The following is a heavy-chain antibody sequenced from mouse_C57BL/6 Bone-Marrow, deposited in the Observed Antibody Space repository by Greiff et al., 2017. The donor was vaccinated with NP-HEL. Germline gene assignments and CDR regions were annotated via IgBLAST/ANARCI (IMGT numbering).Heavy chain of an antibody. D-gene: IGHD1-1*01. CDR3: AGSGVLRSRFAY. CDR1: GYTFTSYG. Sequence: QVQLKQSGAELARPGASVKLSCKASGYTFTSYGISWVKQRTGQGLEWIGEIYPRSGNTYYNEKFKGKATLTADKSSSTAYMELRSLTSEDSAVYFCAGSGVLRSRFAYWGQGTLVTVSA. V-gene: IGHV1-81*01. J-gene: IGHJ3*01. CDR2: IYPRSGNT.